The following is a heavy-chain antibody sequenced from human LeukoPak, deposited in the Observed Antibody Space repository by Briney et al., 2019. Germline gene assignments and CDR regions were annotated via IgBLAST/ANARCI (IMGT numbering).Heavy chain of an antibody. Sequence: GGSLRLSCAASGITLSSYGMHWVRQAPGKGLEWVAVIWYDGSNKYYADSVKGRFTISRDNSKNTLYLQMNSLRAEDTAVYYCARFYGSGSYYPTYGMDVWGKGTTVTVSS. J-gene: IGHJ6*04. CDR1: GITLSSYG. CDR3: ARFYGSGSYYPTYGMDV. V-gene: IGHV3-33*01. CDR2: IWYDGSNK. D-gene: IGHD3-10*01.